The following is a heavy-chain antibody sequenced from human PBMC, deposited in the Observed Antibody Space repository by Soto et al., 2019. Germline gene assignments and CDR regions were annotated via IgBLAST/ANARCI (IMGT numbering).Heavy chain of an antibody. CDR3: VKDAVVLSIADAGGRYFDY. V-gene: IGHV3-64D*08. J-gene: IGHJ4*02. D-gene: IGHD6-13*01. CDR2: ISSNGGST. Sequence: GGSLRLSCSASGFTFNSYAMHWVRQAPGKGLEYVSAISSNGGSTYYADSVKGRFTISRDNSKNTLYLQMSSLRAEDTAVYYCVKDAVVLSIADAGGRYFDYWGQASVVT. CDR1: GFTFNSYA.